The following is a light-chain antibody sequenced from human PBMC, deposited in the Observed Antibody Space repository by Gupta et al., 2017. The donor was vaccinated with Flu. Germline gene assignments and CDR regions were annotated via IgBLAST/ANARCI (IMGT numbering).Light chain of an antibody. J-gene: IGLJ1*01. V-gene: IGLV2-11*01. CDR3: SSHAGRVTWL. CDR1: SSDVGSSNR. Sequence: QSAPPQPRSVSPSPGQSVTISCTGTSSDVGSSNRVSSYQQRPGKAPKLILYDVTERPSGVPDRFSGSKSGNTAFLSISGLQAEDDADYYCSSHAGRVTWLFGTGTKLTVL. CDR2: DVT.